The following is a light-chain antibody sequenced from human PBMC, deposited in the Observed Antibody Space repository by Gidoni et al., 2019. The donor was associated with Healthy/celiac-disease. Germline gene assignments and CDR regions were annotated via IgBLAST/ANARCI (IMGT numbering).Light chain of an antibody. CDR1: SLRSYY. CDR2: GTN. CDR3: NSRDSSGNHWV. Sequence: SSELTQDPAVSVALGQTVRITCQGDSLRSYYASWYPQKPGQAPVLVIYGTNNRPTGIPDRFSGSSSGNTASLTITGAQAEDEADYYCNSRDSSGNHWVFGGGTKLTVL. J-gene: IGLJ3*02. V-gene: IGLV3-19*01.